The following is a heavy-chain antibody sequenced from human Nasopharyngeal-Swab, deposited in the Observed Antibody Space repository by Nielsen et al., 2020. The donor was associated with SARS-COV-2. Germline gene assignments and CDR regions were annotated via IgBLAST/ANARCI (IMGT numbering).Heavy chain of an antibody. J-gene: IGHJ4*02. Sequence: GESLKISCKGSGYSFTSYWIGWVRQMPGKGLERMGIIYPGDSDTRYRPSFQGLVTISADKSISTTYLQWSSLKASDTAMYFCARLDYYDSSGYYSLIGPEYYFDYWGQGTLVTVSS. CDR2: IYPGDSDT. CDR1: GYSFTSYW. CDR3: ARLDYYDSSGYYSLIGPEYYFDY. V-gene: IGHV5-51*01. D-gene: IGHD3-22*01.